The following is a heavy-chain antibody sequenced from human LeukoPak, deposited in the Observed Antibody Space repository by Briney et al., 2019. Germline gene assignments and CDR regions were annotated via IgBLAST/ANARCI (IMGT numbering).Heavy chain of an antibody. CDR3: ARSFDI. J-gene: IGHJ3*02. CDR2: ISSSGTKT. Sequence: PGGSLRLSCAASGFTFSNYEMNWVRQAPGKGLECVSHISSSGTKTYDAHSVKGRFTISRDNPKKSLYLQMNSLRVEDTAVYYCARSFDIWGQGTMVTVSS. V-gene: IGHV3-48*03. CDR1: GFTFSNYE.